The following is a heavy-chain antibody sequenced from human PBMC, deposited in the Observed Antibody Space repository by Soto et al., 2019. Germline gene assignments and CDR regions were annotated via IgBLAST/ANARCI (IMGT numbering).Heavy chain of an antibody. J-gene: IGHJ4*02. CDR1: AFTFNNAW. D-gene: IGHD3-22*01. CDR2: IKSQTDDGTT. V-gene: IGHV3-15*01. Sequence: GGSLRLSCTVSAFTFNNAWMSWVRQTPGKGLEWVGRIKSQTDDGTTDYAAPVKGRFTISRDDSKNTLYLQLNGLKTEDTAVYYCTTDWAPYDNSGPYPLYWGQGTLVTVSS. CDR3: TTDWAPYDNSGPYPLY.